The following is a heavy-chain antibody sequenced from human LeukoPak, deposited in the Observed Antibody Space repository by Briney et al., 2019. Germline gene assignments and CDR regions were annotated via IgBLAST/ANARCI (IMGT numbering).Heavy chain of an antibody. CDR1: EFSFSGYA. CDR2: FSGSGGST. V-gene: IGHV3-23*01. CDR3: AKGRSINIRFNDAFDI. J-gene: IGHJ3*02. Sequence: GGSLRLSCAAAEFSFSGYAMNWVRQAPGKGLEWVSSFSGSGGSTYYADSVKGRFTMARDNSKNTVFLQMSSLRAEDTAVYYCAKGRSINIRFNDAFDIWGQGTMVTVSS. D-gene: IGHD2/OR15-2a*01.